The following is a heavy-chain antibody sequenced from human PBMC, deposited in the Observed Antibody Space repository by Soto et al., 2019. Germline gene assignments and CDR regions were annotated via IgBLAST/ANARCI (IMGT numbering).Heavy chain of an antibody. CDR3: SRSQGSSTSFDIYYYYYYGMDV. CDR2: IIPISGTA. CDR1: GGTFSSYA. J-gene: IGHJ6*02. Sequence: QVQLVQYGAEVKKPGSSVKVSCKASGGTFSSYAISWVRQAPGQGLEWMGGIIPISGTANYAQKIQGRVRITADESTSKAYMELSSLRSEDTAVYYCSRSQGSSTSFDIYYYYYYGMDVWGQGTTVTVSS. V-gene: IGHV1-69*01. D-gene: IGHD2-2*01.